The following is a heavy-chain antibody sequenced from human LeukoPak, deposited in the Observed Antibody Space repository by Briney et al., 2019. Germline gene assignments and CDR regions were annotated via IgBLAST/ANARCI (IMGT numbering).Heavy chain of an antibody. J-gene: IGHJ4*02. V-gene: IGHV4-30-4*07. CDR1: GGSLRSGGYS. CDR2: IYYSGST. Sequence: SETLSLTCAVSGGSLRSGGYSWSWIRQPPGRGLEWVGYIYYSGSTYNNPSLKSRVTISVDTSKNQFSLKLSSVTAADTAVYYCARLSSSYYDILTGPFDYWGQGTLVTVSS. CDR3: ARLSSSYYDILTGPFDY. D-gene: IGHD3-9*01.